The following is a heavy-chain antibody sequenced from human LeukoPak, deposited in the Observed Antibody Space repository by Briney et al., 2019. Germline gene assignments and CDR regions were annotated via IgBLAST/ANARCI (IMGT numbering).Heavy chain of an antibody. Sequence: PGGSLRLSCAVSGFTFSSYAMSWVRQAPGKGLEWVSGISGCGGSTYYADSVKGRFTISRDNSKNTLYLQMNSLRAEDTAVYYCAKDYRLVVAATPSYWGQGTLVTVSS. D-gene: IGHD2-15*01. V-gene: IGHV3-23*01. CDR3: AKDYRLVVAATPSY. CDR1: GFTFSSYA. CDR2: ISGCGGST. J-gene: IGHJ4*02.